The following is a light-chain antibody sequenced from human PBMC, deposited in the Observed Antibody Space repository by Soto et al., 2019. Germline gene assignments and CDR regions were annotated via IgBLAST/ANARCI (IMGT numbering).Light chain of an antibody. V-gene: IGKV3-20*01. J-gene: IGKJ1*01. CDR1: QSVISNY. CDR3: QQYGNTTWT. CDR2: GAS. Sequence: ELVLTQSPGTLSLSPGEKATLSCRASQSVISNYLAWYQQKPGQAPRLLIYGASSRATGIPDRSSRSGSETDFTLTISRLETEDFAVCYCQQYGNTTWTYGQGTKLEIK.